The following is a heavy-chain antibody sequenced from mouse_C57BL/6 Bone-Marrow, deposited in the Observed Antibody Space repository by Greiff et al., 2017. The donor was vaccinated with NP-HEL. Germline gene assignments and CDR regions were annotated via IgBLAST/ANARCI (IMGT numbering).Heavy chain of an antibody. CDR2: INPSTGGT. CDR1: GYSFTGYY. CDR3: ARSDDYYFDY. D-gene: IGHD2-4*01. V-gene: IGHV1-42*01. J-gene: IGHJ2*01. Sequence: EVQGVESGPELVKPGASVKISCKASGYSFTGYYMNWVKQSPEKSLEWIGEINPSTGGTTYNQKFKAKATLTVDKSSSTAYMQLKSLTSEDSAVYYCARSDDYYFDYWGQGTTLTVSS.